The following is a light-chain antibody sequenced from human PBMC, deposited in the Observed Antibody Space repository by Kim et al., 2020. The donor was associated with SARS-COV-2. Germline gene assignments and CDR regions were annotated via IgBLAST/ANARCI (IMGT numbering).Light chain of an antibody. CDR3: HQRISLPGT. J-gene: IGKJ1*01. CDR1: QGIITY. Sequence: EIVLTQSPATLSLSPGDRATLSCRASQGIITYLAWYQQKPGQAPRLLISDASSRGTGIPARFSGSGSGTDFTLTISSLDPEDFTFYYCHQRISLPGTLVPGTTV. CDR2: DAS. V-gene: IGKV3-11*01.